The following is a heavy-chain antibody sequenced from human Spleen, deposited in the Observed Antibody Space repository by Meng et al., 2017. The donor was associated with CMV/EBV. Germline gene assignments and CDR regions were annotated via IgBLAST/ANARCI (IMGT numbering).Heavy chain of an antibody. V-gene: IGHV3-7*01. CDR1: GFTFSSYW. Sequence: GESLKISCAASGFTFSSYWMSWVRQAPGKGLEWVANIKQDGSEKYYVDSVKGRFTISRDNAKNSLYLQMNSLRAEDTAVYYCTRMCSSSSRLIDYWGQGTLVTVSS. D-gene: IGHD6-13*01. CDR2: IKQDGSEK. J-gene: IGHJ4*02. CDR3: TRMCSSSSRLIDY.